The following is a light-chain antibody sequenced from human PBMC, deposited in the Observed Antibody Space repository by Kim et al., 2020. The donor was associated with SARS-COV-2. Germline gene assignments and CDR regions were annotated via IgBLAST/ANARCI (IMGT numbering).Light chain of an antibody. CDR2: GAS. CDR1: QSVSSN. J-gene: IGKJ2*03. Sequence: VSPGERATRSCRASQSVSSNLAWYQQKPGQAPRLLIYGASTRATGIPARFSGGGSGTEFTLTISSLQSEDFAVYYCQQYNNWPPYSFGQGTKLEIK. V-gene: IGKV3-15*01. CDR3: QQYNNWPPYS.